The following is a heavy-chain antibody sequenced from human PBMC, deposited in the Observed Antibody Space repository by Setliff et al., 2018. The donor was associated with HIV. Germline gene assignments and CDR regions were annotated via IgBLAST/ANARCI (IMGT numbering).Heavy chain of an antibody. CDR3: ATYHYYDSSAYYIDLYYLDY. CDR2: INAGNGNT. CDR1: GYTFTSYA. Sequence: ASVKVSCKASGYTFTSYAMHWVRQAPGQRLEWMGWINAGNGNTKYSQKFQGRVTITRDTSASTAYMELNSLRSEDTAVYYCATYHYYDSSAYYIDLYYLDYWGQGTLVTVSS. D-gene: IGHD3-22*01. J-gene: IGHJ4*02. V-gene: IGHV1-3*01.